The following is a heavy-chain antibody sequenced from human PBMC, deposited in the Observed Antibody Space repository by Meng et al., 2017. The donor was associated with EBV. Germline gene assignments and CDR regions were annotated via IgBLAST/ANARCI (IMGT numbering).Heavy chain of an antibody. CDR1: GASVSGGTFP. D-gene: IGHD6-6*01. CDR2: IYDGGTT. CDR3: AKSSSSTPGVVDS. V-gene: IGHV4-61*01. J-gene: IGHJ4*02. Sequence: QVQLQESGPGLVKPSETLSLTCPVSGASVSGGTFPWSWFRQPPGKELEWIGYIYDGGTTIYNPSLKSRVTIFLDTSRNQFCLGLRSVTTADTAVYYCAKSSSSTPGVVDSWGPGTLVTVSS.